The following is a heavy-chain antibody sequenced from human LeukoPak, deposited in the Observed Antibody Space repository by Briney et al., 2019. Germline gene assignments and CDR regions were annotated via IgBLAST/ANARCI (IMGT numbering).Heavy chain of an antibody. CDR1: GCTFTRFW. Sequence: PGGSLRLSCAASGCTFTRFWMSWVRQAPGKGLEWVANIKLEGSEKDYVDSVKGRFTISRDNAKNSLYLQMNSLRAEDTAVYYCATSGGDYWGQGTLVTVSS. CDR3: ATSGGDY. D-gene: IGHD3-10*01. V-gene: IGHV3-7*01. CDR2: IKLEGSEK. J-gene: IGHJ4*02.